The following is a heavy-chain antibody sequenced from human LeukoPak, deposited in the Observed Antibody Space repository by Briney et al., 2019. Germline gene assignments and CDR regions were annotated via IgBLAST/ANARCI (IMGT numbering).Heavy chain of an antibody. CDR2: IYHSGST. V-gene: IGHV4-59*12. Sequence: SETLSLTCTVSGGSISSYYWSWIRQPPGKGLEWIGYIYHSGSTYYNPSLKSRVTISVDRSKNQFSLKLSSVTAADTAVYYCARVNYDPDAFDIWGQGTMVTVSS. CDR3: ARVNYDPDAFDI. CDR1: GGSISSYY. J-gene: IGHJ3*02. D-gene: IGHD1-7*01.